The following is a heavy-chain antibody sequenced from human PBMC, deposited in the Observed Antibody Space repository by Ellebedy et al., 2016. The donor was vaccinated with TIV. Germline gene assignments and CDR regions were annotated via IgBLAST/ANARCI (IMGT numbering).Heavy chain of an antibody. CDR3: ARDQWLGRAYYFDS. CDR2: IKQDGSEK. V-gene: IGHV3-7*01. J-gene: IGHJ4*02. CDR1: GFTFSNYW. D-gene: IGHD6-19*01. Sequence: GESLKISCATSGFTFSNYWMTWVRQAPRKGLEWVANIKQDGSEKYYVDSVKGRFSISRDNAKSSLYLQMNSLTGEDTAVYYCARDQWLGRAYYFDSWGQGTLVTVSS.